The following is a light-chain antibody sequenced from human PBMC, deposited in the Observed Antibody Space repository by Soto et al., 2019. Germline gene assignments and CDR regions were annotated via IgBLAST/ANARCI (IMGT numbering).Light chain of an antibody. CDR2: DVV. Sequence: QSVLTQLASGSGAPGRWLSISCTGTSSDVGGFNSVSWYQLRPGTAPKLILYDVVDRPSGVSYRFSGSKSGNTASLTISELQAADEAEYLCTSYSRTISNVFGSGTKVTGL. V-gene: IGLV2-14*03. CDR3: TSYSRTISNV. CDR1: SSDVGGFNS. J-gene: IGLJ6*01.